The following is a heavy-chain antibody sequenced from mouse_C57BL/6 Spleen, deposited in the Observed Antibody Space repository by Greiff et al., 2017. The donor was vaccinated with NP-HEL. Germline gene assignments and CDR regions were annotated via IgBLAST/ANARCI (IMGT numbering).Heavy chain of an antibody. CDR2: ISNGGGST. CDR1: GFTFSDYY. J-gene: IGHJ1*03. V-gene: IGHV5-12*01. Sequence: EVQLVESGGGLVQPGGSLKLSCAASGFTFSDYYMYWVRQTPEKRLEWVAYISNGGGSTYYPDTVKGRFTISRDNAKNTLYLQMSRLKSEDTAMYYWARQYYAGYFDVWGTGTTVTVSS. CDR3: ARQYYAGYFDV. D-gene: IGHD1-1*02.